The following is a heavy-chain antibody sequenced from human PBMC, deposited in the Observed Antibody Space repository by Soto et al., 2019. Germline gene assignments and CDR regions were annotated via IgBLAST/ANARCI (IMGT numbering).Heavy chain of an antibody. Sequence: ASVKVSCKAIGYSFTSHYMHWVRQAPGQRLEWMGWINAGNGNTKYSQKFQGRVTITRDTSASTAYMELSSLRSEDTAVYYCARGDILIDYWGQGTLVTVSS. D-gene: IGHD3-9*01. CDR1: GYSFTSHY. CDR2: INAGNGNT. CDR3: ARGDILIDY. J-gene: IGHJ4*02. V-gene: IGHV1-3*01.